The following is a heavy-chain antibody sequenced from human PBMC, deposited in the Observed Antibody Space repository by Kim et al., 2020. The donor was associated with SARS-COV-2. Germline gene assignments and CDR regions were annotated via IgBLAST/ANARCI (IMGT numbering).Heavy chain of an antibody. CDR1: GYTFTSYA. V-gene: IGHV7-4-1*02. D-gene: IGHD6-13*01. CDR3: ARRSGPPQAGQSYYYYYGMDV. J-gene: IGHJ6*02. Sequence: ASVKVSCKASGYTFTSYAMNWVRQAPGQGLEWMGWINTNTGNPTYAQGFTGRFVFSLDTSVSTAYLQISSLKAEDTAVYYCARRSGPPQAGQSYYYYYGMDVWGQGTTVTVSS. CDR2: INTNTGNP.